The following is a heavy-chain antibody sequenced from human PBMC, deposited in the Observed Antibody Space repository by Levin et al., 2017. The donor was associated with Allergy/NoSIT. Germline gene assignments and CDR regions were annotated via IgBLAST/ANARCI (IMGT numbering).Heavy chain of an antibody. Sequence: PGGSLRLSCAASGFTFSSYAMHWVRQAPGKGLEWVALISYDGTNKYYADSVKGRVTISRDNSKNALYVQMNSLRAEDTAVYYCAREDYGDYNFDYWGQGTLVTVSS. CDR2: ISYDGTNK. D-gene: IGHD4-17*01. CDR1: GFTFSSYA. J-gene: IGHJ4*02. V-gene: IGHV3-30-3*01. CDR3: AREDYGDYNFDY.